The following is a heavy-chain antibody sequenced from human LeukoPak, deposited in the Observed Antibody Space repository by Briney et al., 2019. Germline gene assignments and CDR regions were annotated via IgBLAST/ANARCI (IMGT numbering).Heavy chain of an antibody. D-gene: IGHD3-22*01. CDR1: GGSISSSSYY. J-gene: IGHJ5*02. Sequence: SETLSLTCTVSGGSISSSSYYWGWIRQPPGKGLEWIGSIYYSGSTYYNPSLKSRVAISVDTSKNQFSLKLSSVTAADTAVYYCAGHLYYYDSSGYGPAERETNWFDPWGQGTLVTVSS. CDR2: IYYSGST. V-gene: IGHV4-39*01. CDR3: AGHLYYYDSSGYGPAERETNWFDP.